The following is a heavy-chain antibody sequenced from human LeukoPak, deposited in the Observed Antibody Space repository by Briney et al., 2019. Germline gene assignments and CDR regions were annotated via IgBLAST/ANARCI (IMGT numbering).Heavy chain of an antibody. Sequence: GGSLRLSCAASGFTFSSYAMSWVRQAPGKGLEWVSAISGSGGSTYYADSVKGRFTISRDNAKNSLYLQMNSLRAEDTAVYYCARVGRRSYDILTGYYTYFDYWGQGTLVTVSS. V-gene: IGHV3-23*01. CDR3: ARVGRRSYDILTGYYTYFDY. D-gene: IGHD3-9*01. CDR2: ISGSGGST. CDR1: GFTFSSYA. J-gene: IGHJ4*02.